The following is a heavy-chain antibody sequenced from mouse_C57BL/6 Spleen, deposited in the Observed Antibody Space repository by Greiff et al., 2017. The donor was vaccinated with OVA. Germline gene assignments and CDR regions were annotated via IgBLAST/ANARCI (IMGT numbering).Heavy chain of an antibody. V-gene: IGHV5-4*01. J-gene: IGHJ1*03. Sequence: EVKLMESGGGLVKPGGSLKLSCAASGFTFSSYAMSWVRQTPEKRLEWVATISDGGSYTYYPDNVKGRFTISRDNAKNNLYLQMSHLKSEDTAMYYCARDGYGSRTGYFDVWGTGTTVTVSS. CDR3: ARDGYGSRTGYFDV. CDR2: ISDGGSYT. D-gene: IGHD1-1*01. CDR1: GFTFSSYA.